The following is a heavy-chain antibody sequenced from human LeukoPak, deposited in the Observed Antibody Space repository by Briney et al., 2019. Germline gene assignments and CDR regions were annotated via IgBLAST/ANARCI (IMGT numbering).Heavy chain of an antibody. CDR2: ITNSGDSI. Sequence: GSLRLSCAASGFAFSSYSMNWVRQAPGKGLEWLSYITNSGDSIDYADSVKGRFISSRDNAKDSLYLQINSLRDDDTAVYYCARDMRYAFDYWGQGTLVTVSS. V-gene: IGHV3-48*02. CDR3: ARDMRYAFDY. J-gene: IGHJ4*02. D-gene: IGHD3-16*01. CDR1: GFAFSSYS.